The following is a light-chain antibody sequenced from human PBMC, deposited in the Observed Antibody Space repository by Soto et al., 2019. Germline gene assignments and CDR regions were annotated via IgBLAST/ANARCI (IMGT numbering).Light chain of an antibody. V-gene: IGKV1-5*01. CDR1: QSIGSW. J-gene: IGKJ1*01. CDR3: QQYNPYSRT. Sequence: DIQMTQSPSTLSASVGDRVTITCRDSQSIGSWLAWYQQKPGKAPNLLIYAASSLQSGVPSRFSGSGSGTDFTLTISSLQRDDFAIYYCQQYNPYSRTVGQGTKVDIK. CDR2: AAS.